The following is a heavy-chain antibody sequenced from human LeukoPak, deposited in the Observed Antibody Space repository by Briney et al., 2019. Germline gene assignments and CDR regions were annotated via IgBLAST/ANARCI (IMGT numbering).Heavy chain of an antibody. Sequence: GASLRLSCAASGFTFRSYWMRWVRQAPGKGLEWVANIKEDGSEKYYLDSVKGRFTVSRDNAWNSLYLQMNSLRVEDTAVYYCARDRGYDSADHWGQGTLVTVSS. CDR3: ARDRGYDSADH. CDR1: GFTFRSYW. V-gene: IGHV3-7*01. D-gene: IGHD5-12*01. CDR2: IKEDGSEK. J-gene: IGHJ4*02.